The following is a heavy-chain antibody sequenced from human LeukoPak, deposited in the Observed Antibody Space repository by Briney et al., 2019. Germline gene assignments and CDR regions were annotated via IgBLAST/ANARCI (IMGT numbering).Heavy chain of an antibody. CDR3: ARDSGVVPAATVYFDL. J-gene: IGHJ2*01. CDR1: GGSISSYY. Sequence: SETLSLTCTVSGGSISSYYWSWIRQPPGKGLERIGYIYYSGSTNYNPSLKSRVTISVDTSKNQSSLKLSSVTAADTAVYYCARDSGVVPAATVYFDLWGRGTLVTVSS. CDR2: IYYSGST. V-gene: IGHV4-59*01. D-gene: IGHD2-2*01.